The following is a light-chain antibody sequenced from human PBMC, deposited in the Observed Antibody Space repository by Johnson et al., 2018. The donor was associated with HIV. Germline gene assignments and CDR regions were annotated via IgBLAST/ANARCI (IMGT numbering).Light chain of an antibody. J-gene: IGLJ1*01. CDR1: NSNIGDNY. V-gene: IGLV1-51*02. CDR2: ENN. Sequence: QSVLTQPPSVSAAPGQKVTISCSGSNSNIGDNYVSWYQQLPGTAPKLLIYENNKRPSGIPDRFSGSKSGTSATLGITGLPTGDEADYYCGTWDSSLSVYVFGTGTKVTVL. CDR3: GTWDSSLSVYV.